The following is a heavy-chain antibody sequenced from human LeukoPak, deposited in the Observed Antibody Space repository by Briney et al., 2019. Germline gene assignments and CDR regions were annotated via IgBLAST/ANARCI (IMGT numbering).Heavy chain of an antibody. V-gene: IGHV3-48*01. Sequence: GGSLRLSCAASGFTFSSYSMNWVRQAPGKGLEWVSYISSSSSTIYYADSVKGRFTISRDNAKNSLYLQMNSLRAEDTAVYYCARLLAYCGGDCYPGNYYYYMDVWGKGTTVTVSS. CDR3: ARLLAYCGGDCYPGNYYYYMDV. CDR2: ISSSSSTI. J-gene: IGHJ6*03. CDR1: GFTFSSYS. D-gene: IGHD2-21*02.